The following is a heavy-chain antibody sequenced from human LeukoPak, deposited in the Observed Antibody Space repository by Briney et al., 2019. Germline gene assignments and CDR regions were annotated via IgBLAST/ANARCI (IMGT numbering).Heavy chain of an antibody. CDR2: IYSGGST. J-gene: IGHJ4*02. Sequence: PGGSLRLSCAASGFTVSSNYMSWVRQAPGKGLEWVSVIYSGGSTYYADSVKGRFTVSRDNSKNTLSLQMNSLRAEDTAVYYCAKDPGVVPAHYFDYWGQGILVTVSS. CDR3: AKDPGVVPAHYFDY. CDR1: GFTVSSNY. D-gene: IGHD2-2*01. V-gene: IGHV3-53*01.